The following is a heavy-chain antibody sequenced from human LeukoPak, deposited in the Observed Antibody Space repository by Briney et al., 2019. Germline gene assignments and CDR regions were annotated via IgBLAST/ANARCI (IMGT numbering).Heavy chain of an antibody. V-gene: IGHV3-30-3*01. CDR1: GFTFSDYV. J-gene: IGHJ4*02. D-gene: IGHD7-27*01. CDR2: ISFDLNSK. Sequence: QTGGSLRLSCVASGFTFSDYVIHWVRQAPGKGLEWVAVISFDLNSKYYSDSVKGRFTISRDNSKNTLYLQMNSLRAEDTAVYYCAKDRNWGADYWGQGTLVTVSS. CDR3: AKDRNWGADY.